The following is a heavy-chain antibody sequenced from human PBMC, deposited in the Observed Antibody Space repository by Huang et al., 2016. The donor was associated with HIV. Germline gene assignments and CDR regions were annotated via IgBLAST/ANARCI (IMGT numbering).Heavy chain of an antibody. CDR3: AHIGDIFAAYSPEYFDY. V-gene: IGHV2-5*02. J-gene: IGHJ4*02. D-gene: IGHD2-15*01. CDR1: GFSLNTSGVG. Sequence: QITLKESGPTLVKPTQTLTLACTFSGFSLNTSGVGVAWIRQPPGKAREWLALIDWDDDKRYRPSLKSRLTISNDPSNNQVVLTMTNMDPVDTASYFCAHIGDIFAAYSPEYFDYWGQGALVTVSS. CDR2: IDWDDDK.